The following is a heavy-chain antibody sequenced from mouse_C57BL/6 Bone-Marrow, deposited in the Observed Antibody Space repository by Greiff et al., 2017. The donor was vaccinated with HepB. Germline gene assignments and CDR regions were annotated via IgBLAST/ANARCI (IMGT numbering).Heavy chain of an antibody. CDR2: IYPGSGNT. V-gene: IGHV1-66*01. D-gene: IGHD2-4*01. CDR3: ARGYDYDTYAMDY. CDR1: GYSFTSYY. Sequence: VQLQESGPELVKPGASVKISCKASGYSFTSYYIHWVKQRPGQGLEWIGWIYPGSGNTKYNEKFKGKATLTADTSSSTAYMQLSSLTSEDSAVYYCARGYDYDTYAMDYWGQGTSVTVSS. J-gene: IGHJ4*01.